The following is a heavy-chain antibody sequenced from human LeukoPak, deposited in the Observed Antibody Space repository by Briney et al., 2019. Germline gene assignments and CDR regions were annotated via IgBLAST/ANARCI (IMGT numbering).Heavy chain of an antibody. D-gene: IGHD3-22*01. CDR1: GGSISSSY. Sequence: PSETLSLTCSVSGGSISSSYWSWIRQPPGKGLEWIGYIYYSGSTNYNPSLKSRVTISVDTSKNQFPLKLSSVTAADTAVYYCARIFTDSSDYYSEYWGQGALVTVSS. CDR3: ARIFTDSSDYYSEY. V-gene: IGHV4-59*01. J-gene: IGHJ4*02. CDR2: IYYSGST.